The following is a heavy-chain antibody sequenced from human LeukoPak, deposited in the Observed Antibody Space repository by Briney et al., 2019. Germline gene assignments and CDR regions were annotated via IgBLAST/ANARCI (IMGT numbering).Heavy chain of an antibody. CDR3: ARLSWNDRADAFDI. D-gene: IGHD1-1*01. CDR2: IYTGGST. J-gene: IGHJ3*02. V-gene: IGHV3-53*01. CDR1: GFTVSSSY. Sequence: TGGSLRLSCAASGFTVSSSYMSWVRQAPGKGLEWVSVIYTGGSTYYADSVKGRFTISRDNSKNTVYLQMNSLRVDDTAVYYCARLSWNDRADAFDIWGQGTMVTVSS.